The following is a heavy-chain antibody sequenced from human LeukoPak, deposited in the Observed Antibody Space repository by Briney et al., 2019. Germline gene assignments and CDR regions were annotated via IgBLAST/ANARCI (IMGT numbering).Heavy chain of an antibody. J-gene: IGHJ4*02. CDR2: IYYSGST. V-gene: IGHV4-59*01. Sequence: SETLSLTCTVSGGSISSYYWSWIRQPPGKGLEWIGYIYYSGSTNYNASLTNRVTISVDTSKNQFSLKLSSVTAADTAVYYCAREVGYCSGGSCHSYFDYWGQGTLATASS. CDR1: GGSISSYY. CDR3: AREVGYCSGGSCHSYFDY. D-gene: IGHD2-15*01.